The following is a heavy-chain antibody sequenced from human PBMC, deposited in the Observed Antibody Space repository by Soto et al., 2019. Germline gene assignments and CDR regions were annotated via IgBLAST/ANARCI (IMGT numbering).Heavy chain of an antibody. J-gene: IGHJ4*02. CDR1: GFTFDEFA. D-gene: IGHD2-21*01. CDR3: AKIVTRHSLVPVFDQ. V-gene: IGHV3-9*01. Sequence: EVQLVESGGGLVQPGRSLRLSCVGSGFTFDEFAIHWVRQAPGKGLEWGSGISWDSGSINYADSVRGRFTISRDNAKKSLYLHMTSLGSEDTAFYYCAKIVTRHSLVPVFDQWGQGALVTVSS. CDR2: ISWDSGSI.